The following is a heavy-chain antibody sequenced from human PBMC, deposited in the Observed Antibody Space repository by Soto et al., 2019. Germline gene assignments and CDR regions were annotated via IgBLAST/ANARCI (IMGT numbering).Heavy chain of an antibody. V-gene: IGHV3-53*01. CDR1: GFTVSSDY. Sequence: EVQLVESGGGLIQPGGSLRLSCAASGFTVSSDYMSWVRQAPGKGLEWVSVIYTGGSTYYADSVKGRFTFSRDNSKNTQYLQMNGLRADDTAVYYCARAYGGNPALFDPWGQGTLVTVSS. CDR3: ARAYGGNPALFDP. J-gene: IGHJ5*02. D-gene: IGHD4-17*01. CDR2: IYTGGST.